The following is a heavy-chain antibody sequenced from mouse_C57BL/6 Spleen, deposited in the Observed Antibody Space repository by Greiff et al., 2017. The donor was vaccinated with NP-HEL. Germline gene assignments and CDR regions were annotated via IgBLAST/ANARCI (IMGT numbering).Heavy chain of an antibody. CDR1: GYTFTSYW. CDR2: IDPSDSET. V-gene: IGHV1-52*01. CDR3: ASGGSTMIREILTY. D-gene: IGHD2-4*01. Sequence: QVQLQQPGAELVRPGSSVKLSCKASGYTFTSYWMHWVKQRPIQGLEWIGNIDPSDSETHYNQKFKDKATLTVDKSSSTAYMQLSSLTSEDSAVYYCASGGSTMIREILTYWGQGTLVTVSA. J-gene: IGHJ3*01.